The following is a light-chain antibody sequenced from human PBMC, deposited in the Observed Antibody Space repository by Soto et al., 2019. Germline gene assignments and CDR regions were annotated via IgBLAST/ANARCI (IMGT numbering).Light chain of an antibody. J-gene: IGKJ1*01. CDR2: AAS. CDR1: QSVSSN. Sequence: EIVMTQSPATLSVSPGERATLSCRASQSVSSNLAWYQQKPGQAPRLLIYAASTRATGIPARFSGSGSGTEFTLTISSLQSEDFAVYYCQHYNNWPPWTFGQGTQVETK. V-gene: IGKV3-15*01. CDR3: QHYNNWPPWT.